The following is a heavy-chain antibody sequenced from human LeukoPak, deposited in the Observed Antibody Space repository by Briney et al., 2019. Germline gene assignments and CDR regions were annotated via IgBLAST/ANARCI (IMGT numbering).Heavy chain of an antibody. Sequence: GGSLRLSCAASGFTFSSYAMNWVRQAPGKGLEWVSGISDSGGSTYYADSVKGRFTISRDNSKNTLYLQMNSLRAEDTAVYYCATMTTVTPFDYWGQGTLVTVSS. D-gene: IGHD4-17*01. J-gene: IGHJ4*02. CDR2: ISDSGGST. CDR3: ATMTTVTPFDY. CDR1: GFTFSSYA. V-gene: IGHV3-23*01.